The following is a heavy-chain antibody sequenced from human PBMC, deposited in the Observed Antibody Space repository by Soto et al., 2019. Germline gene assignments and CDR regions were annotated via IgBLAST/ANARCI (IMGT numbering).Heavy chain of an antibody. V-gene: IGHV4-4*07. CDR1: GGYISGFY. D-gene: IGHD1-26*01. Sequence: NPPETLSLTCAVSGGYISGFYWRWIRKSAGKGLEWIGRIYATGTTDYNPSLKSRVMMSVDTSKKQFSLKLRSVTVADTAVYYCVRDGAKTLRDWFDPWGQGIAVTVPQ. J-gene: IGHJ5*02. CDR2: IYATGTT. CDR3: VRDGAKTLRDWFDP.